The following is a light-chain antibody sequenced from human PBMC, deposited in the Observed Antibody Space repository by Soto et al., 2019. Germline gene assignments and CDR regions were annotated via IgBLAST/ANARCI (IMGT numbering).Light chain of an antibody. J-gene: IGKJ1*01. CDR3: QQYGSSSRT. Sequence: EVVMTQSPATLSVSPGARVTLSCRASQSVRSNLAWYQQKPGQSPRLLIYGASTRATGIPARFSGSGSGTEFTLTISSLQSEDFGVYYCQQYGSSSRTFGQGTKVDIK. V-gene: IGKV3-15*01. CDR2: GAS. CDR1: QSVRSN.